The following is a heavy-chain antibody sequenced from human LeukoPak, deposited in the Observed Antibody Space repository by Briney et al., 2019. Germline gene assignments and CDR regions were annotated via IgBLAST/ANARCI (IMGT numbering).Heavy chain of an antibody. CDR1: GITFSSYS. CDR3: ARVEAVAGNWGGLDP. CDR2: ISSTSSYI. J-gene: IGHJ5*02. Sequence: GGSLRLSCAASGITFSSYSMNWVCQAPGKGLEWVSSISSTSSYIYYADSVKGRFTISRDNAKDSLFLQLNSLRAEDTAMYYCARVEAVAGNWGGLDPWGQGTLVTVSS. D-gene: IGHD6-19*01. V-gene: IGHV3-21*01.